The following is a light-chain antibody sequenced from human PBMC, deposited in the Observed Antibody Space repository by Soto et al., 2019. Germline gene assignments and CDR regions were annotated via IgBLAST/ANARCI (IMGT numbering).Light chain of an antibody. J-gene: IGKJ4*01. CDR1: QGVSTS. CDR2: GAS. V-gene: IGKV1-17*03. CDR3: LQYYDSRLT. Sequence: DIQMTQSPSAMSASVGDRVTITCRASQGVSTSLAWCQQKPGTVPKRLIYGASTLDSEVPSRFSGSGAGTEFTLTISNLQPEDSGTYYCLQYYDSRLTFGGGTTVEI.